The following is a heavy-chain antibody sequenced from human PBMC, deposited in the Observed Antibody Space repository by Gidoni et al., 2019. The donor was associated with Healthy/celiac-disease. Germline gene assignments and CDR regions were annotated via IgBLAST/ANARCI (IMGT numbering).Heavy chain of an antibody. J-gene: IGHJ4*02. D-gene: IGHD3-10*01. Sequence: GKGLEWVAVISYDGSNKYYADSVKGRFTISRDNSKNTLYLQMNSLRAEDTAVYYCARAPYGSGYLDYWGQGTLVTVSS. CDR3: ARAPYGSGYLDY. V-gene: IGHV3-30*04. CDR2: ISYDGSNK.